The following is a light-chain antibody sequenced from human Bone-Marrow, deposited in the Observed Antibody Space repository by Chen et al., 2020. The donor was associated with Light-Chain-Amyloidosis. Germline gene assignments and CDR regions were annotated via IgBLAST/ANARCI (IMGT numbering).Light chain of an antibody. CDR1: SSNIGNNY. V-gene: IGLV1-51*01. CDR2: DNE. CDR3: GTWDSSLNIGV. Sequence: QSVLTQPPSVSAAPGQKVTISCSGSSSNIGNNYVSWYQQLPGTGPKLLIYDNEKRPSGIPDRFSGYKSGTSVILGITGLQTGDEADYYCGTWDSSLNIGVFGGGTKLTVL. J-gene: IGLJ3*02.